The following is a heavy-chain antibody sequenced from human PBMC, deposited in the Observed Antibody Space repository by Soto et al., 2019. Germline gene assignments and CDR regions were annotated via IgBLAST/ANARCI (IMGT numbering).Heavy chain of an antibody. CDR2: TYYRSRWYH. D-gene: IGHD4-4*01. CDR3: ASYRYDY. Sequence: SQTLSLTCAISGDSISSNSAACNWIRQSPSRGFEWLGRTYYRSRWYHDYAVSVKSRIIINPDTSKNQVSLQLNSVTPDDTAVYYCASYRYDYWGQGTVVTSPQ. V-gene: IGHV6-1*01. CDR1: GDSISSNSAA. J-gene: IGHJ4*02.